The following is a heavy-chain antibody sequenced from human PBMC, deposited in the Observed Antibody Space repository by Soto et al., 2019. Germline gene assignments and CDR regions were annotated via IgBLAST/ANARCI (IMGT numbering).Heavy chain of an antibody. CDR2: ISAYNGNT. CDR1: GYTFTSYG. J-gene: IGHJ3*02. D-gene: IGHD3-16*02. V-gene: IGHV1-18*01. CDR3: AREGANVMITFGGVISHDAFDI. Sequence: ASVKVSCKASGYTFTSYGISWVRQAPGQGLEWMGWISAYNGNTNYAQKLQGRVTMTTDTSTSTAYMELRSLRSDDTAVYYCAREGANVMITFGGVISHDAFDIWGQGTMVTVSS.